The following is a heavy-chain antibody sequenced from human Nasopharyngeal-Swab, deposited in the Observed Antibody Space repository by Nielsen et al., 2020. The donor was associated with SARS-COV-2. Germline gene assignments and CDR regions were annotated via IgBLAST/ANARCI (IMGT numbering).Heavy chain of an antibody. Sequence: ASVKVSCKASGYTFTDYYMHWVRQAPGEGLEYMGRINPHSGDTNFAQKFQGRVTVTRDTSINTAYMELSSLRFDDTAVYYCARDGGDVPGMTGSGPPGGYWGQGTLVTVSS. CDR2: INPHSGDT. J-gene: IGHJ4*02. V-gene: IGHV1-2*06. D-gene: IGHD1-14*01. CDR1: GYTFTDYY. CDR3: ARDGGDVPGMTGSGPPGGY.